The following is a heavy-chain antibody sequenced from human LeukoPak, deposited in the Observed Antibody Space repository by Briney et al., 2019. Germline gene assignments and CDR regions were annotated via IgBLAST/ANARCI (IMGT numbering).Heavy chain of an antibody. CDR1: GGSISSSSYY. D-gene: IGHD3-10*01. CDR2: IYYSGST. V-gene: IGHV4-39*07. CDR3: ATGDYYGSGSYFDY. Sequence: SETLSLTCTVSGGSISSSSYYWGWIRQPPGKGLEWIGSIYYSGSTYYNPSLKSRVTISVDTSKNQFSLKLSSVTAADTAVYYCATGDYYGSGSYFDYWGQGTLVTVSS. J-gene: IGHJ4*02.